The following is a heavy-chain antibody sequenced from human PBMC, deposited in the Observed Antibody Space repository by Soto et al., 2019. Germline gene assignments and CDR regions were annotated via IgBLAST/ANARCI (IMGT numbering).Heavy chain of an antibody. CDR3: ARDCSNGLCPFDY. CDR1: GFTLSGHW. Sequence: GGSLRLSCEASGFTLSGHWMHWVRRAPGRGLVWVSRINSDGSSSAYADAVKGRFTISRDNAKNTLYLQMNSLKAEDTAVYYCARDCSNGLCPFDYWGQGTLVTVSS. J-gene: IGHJ4*02. V-gene: IGHV3-74*01. CDR2: INSDGSSS. D-gene: IGHD2-8*01.